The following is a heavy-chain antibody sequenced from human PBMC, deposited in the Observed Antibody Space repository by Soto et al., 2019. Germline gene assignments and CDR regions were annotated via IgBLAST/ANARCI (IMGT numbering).Heavy chain of an antibody. Sequence: QVPLQEAVPGLVKPSGTLSLTCTVTSGSISSDNWWSWVRQTPGQWLEWIGAIYHGGSTHYNPSLMSRVTISVDTSRNQFSLRLKSVTAADTGVYFCAGERGSITVRGPFDIWGQGTLVNVSS. CDR2: IYHGGST. V-gene: IGHV4-4*02. D-gene: IGHD3-16*01. CDR1: SGSISSDNW. CDR3: AGERGSITVRGPFDI. J-gene: IGHJ3*02.